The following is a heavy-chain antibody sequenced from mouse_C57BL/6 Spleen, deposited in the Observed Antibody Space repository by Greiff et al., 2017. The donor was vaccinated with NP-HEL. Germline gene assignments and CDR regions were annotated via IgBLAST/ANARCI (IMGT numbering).Heavy chain of an antibody. V-gene: IGHV1-18*01. CDR1: GYTFTDYN. CDR3: ARRGDGSGDVGTWFAY. Sequence: VHVKQSGPELVKPGASVKIPCKASGYTFTDYNMDWVKQSHGKSLEWIGDINPNNGGTIYNQKFKGKATLTVDKSSSTAYMELRSLTSEDTAVYYCARRGDGSGDVGTWFAYWGQGTLVTVSA. D-gene: IGHD1-1*01. J-gene: IGHJ3*01. CDR2: INPNNGGT.